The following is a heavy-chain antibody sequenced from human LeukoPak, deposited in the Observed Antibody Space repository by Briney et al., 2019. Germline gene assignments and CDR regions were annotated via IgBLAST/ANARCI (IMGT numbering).Heavy chain of an antibody. V-gene: IGHV3-53*01. J-gene: IGHJ4*02. CDR2: IHDGDAT. D-gene: IGHD3-16*01. CDR1: GFTSGSNN. CDR3: ARLATSIGSYVDD. Sequence: GGSLTLTCAVSGFTSGSNNMSWDRQAPGKGLEWLSVIHDGDATIYADSVKARITISRDHSKNTLYLQMNSLRVEDTAVYYCARLATSIGSYVDDWGQGTMVTVSS.